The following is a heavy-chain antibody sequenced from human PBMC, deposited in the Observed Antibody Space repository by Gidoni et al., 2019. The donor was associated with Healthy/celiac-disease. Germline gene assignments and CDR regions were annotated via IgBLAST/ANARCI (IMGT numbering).Heavy chain of an antibody. CDR3: AKEWALYYYYYGMDV. V-gene: IGHV3-23*01. Sequence: EVQLLESGGGLVQPGGSLRLSCAASGFTFSRYAMSWVRQAPGKGLEWVSDISGSGGSTYYADSVKGRFTISRDNSKNTLYLQMNSLRAEDTAVYYCAKEWALYYYYYGMDVWGQGTTVTVSS. CDR1: GFTFSRYA. CDR2: ISGSGGST. J-gene: IGHJ6*02.